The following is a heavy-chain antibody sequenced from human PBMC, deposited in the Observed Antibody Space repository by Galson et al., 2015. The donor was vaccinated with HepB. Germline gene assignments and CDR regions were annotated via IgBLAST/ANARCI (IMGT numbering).Heavy chain of an antibody. CDR2: ISWNSGSI. CDR3: AKPTGRDTAMDLYGMDV. CDR1: GFTFDDYA. V-gene: IGHV3-9*01. Sequence: SLRLSCAASGFTFDDYAMHWVRQAPGKGLEWVSGISWNSGSIGYADSVKGRFTISRDNAKNSLYLQMNSLRAEDTALYYCAKPTGRDTAMDLYGMDVWGQGTTVTVSS. D-gene: IGHD5-18*01. J-gene: IGHJ6*02.